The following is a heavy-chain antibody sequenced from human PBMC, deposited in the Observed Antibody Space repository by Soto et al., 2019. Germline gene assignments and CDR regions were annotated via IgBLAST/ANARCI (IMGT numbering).Heavy chain of an antibody. CDR1: GYTFTNYG. D-gene: IGHD3-10*01. Sequence: ASVKVSCKASGYTFTNYGISWVRQAPGQGLEWMGWINVYNGNTKYAQKVQGRVTMTTDTSTSTAYMELRSLRSDNTAVYYCARGVGSGSYYNQYNWFDPWGQGTLVTVSS. CDR2: INVYNGNT. J-gene: IGHJ5*02. V-gene: IGHV1-18*01. CDR3: ARGVGSGSYYNQYNWFDP.